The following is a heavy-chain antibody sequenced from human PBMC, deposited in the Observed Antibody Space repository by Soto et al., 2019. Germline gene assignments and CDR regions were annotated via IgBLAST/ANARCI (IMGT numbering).Heavy chain of an antibody. D-gene: IGHD2-21*02. CDR1: GYTFTSYA. Sequence: ASVKVSCKASGYTFTSYAMHWVRQAPGQRLEWMGWINAGNGNTKYSQKFQGRVTMTRDTSTSTVYMELSSLRSEDTAVYYCARADVTKGYYCYYGMDVWGQGTTVTVSS. CDR3: ARADVTKGYYCYYGMDV. J-gene: IGHJ6*02. CDR2: INAGNGNT. V-gene: IGHV1-3*01.